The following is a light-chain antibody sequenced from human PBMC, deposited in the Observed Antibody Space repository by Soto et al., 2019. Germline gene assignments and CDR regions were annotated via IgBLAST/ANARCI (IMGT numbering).Light chain of an antibody. CDR1: RSVSSN. CDR2: GAS. Sequence: EIVMTQSPATLSVSPGERDTLSCRASRSVSSNLAWYQQKPGQAPRLLIYGASTRATGVPASFSGSGSGTEFTLTISSLQSEDIAVYYCHHYNNWPYGTFGQGTKVDIK. V-gene: IGKV3-15*01. J-gene: IGKJ1*01. CDR3: HHYNNWPYGT.